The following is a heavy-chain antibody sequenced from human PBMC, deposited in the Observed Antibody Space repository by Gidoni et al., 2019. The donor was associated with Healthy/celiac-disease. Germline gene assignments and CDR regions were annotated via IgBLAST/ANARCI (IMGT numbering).Heavy chain of an antibody. Sequence: QVQRVQSGAEVQTPGASVTVSCKASGYTFTGYYMHWVRQAHGQGLEGMGRINPNSGGTNYAKKFQGRVTMTRDTSISTAYIELSRLRSDDTAVYYCARIGLDYDFWSGYLDYLDYWGQGTLVTVSS. CDR3: ARIGLDYDFWSGYLDYLDY. V-gene: IGHV1-2*06. CDR2: INPNSGGT. D-gene: IGHD3-3*01. CDR1: GYTFTGYY. J-gene: IGHJ4*02.